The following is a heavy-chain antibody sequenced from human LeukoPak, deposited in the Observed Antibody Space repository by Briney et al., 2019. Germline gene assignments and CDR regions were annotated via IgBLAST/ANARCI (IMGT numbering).Heavy chain of an antibody. J-gene: IGHJ6*03. D-gene: IGHD2-2*02. V-gene: IGHV4-59*01. CDR2: IYYSGST. Sequence: SETLSLTCTVSGGSISSYYWSWIRQPPGKGLEWIGYIYYSGSTNYNPSLKSRVTISVDTSKNQFSLKLSSVTAADTAVYYCARAPGRECSSTSCYNQKLVWYYYYMDVWGKGTTVTVSS. CDR1: GGSISSYY. CDR3: ARAPGRECSSTSCYNQKLVWYYYYMDV.